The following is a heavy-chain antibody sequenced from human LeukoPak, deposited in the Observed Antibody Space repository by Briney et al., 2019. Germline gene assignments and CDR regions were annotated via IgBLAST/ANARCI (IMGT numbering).Heavy chain of an antibody. CDR1: AGTFSSYA. J-gene: IGHJ2*01. Sequence: SVKVSCKASAGTFSSYAISWVRQAPGQGLEWMGGIIPIFGTANYAQKFQGRVTITADESTSTAYMELSSLRSEDTAVYYCARKYSSGWPHWYFDLWGRGTLVTVSS. V-gene: IGHV1-69*13. CDR2: IIPIFGTA. D-gene: IGHD6-19*01. CDR3: ARKYSSGWPHWYFDL.